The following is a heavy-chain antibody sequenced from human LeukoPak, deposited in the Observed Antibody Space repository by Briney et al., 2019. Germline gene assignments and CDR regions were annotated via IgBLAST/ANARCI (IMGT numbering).Heavy chain of an antibody. Sequence: GASVKVSCKASGGTFSKYSISWVRQRPGQGLEWMGGITPLFGTANYAQKFQGRVTITADESASTAYMELSSLRSEDTAVYYCARGLLVGATGGQIFDYWGQGILVTVSS. CDR2: ITPLFGTA. D-gene: IGHD1-26*01. J-gene: IGHJ4*02. V-gene: IGHV1-69*13. CDR3: ARGLLVGATGGQIFDY. CDR1: GGTFSKYS.